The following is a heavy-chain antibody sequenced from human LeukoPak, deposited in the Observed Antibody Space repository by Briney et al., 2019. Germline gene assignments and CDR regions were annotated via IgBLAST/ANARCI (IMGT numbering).Heavy chain of an antibody. CDR3: AREGLGELTLDY. CDR2: ISTYNGDT. CDR1: GYTFTSCG. J-gene: IGHJ4*02. V-gene: IGHV1-18*01. D-gene: IGHD3-16*01. Sequence: ASVKVSCKASGYTFTSCGISWVRQAPGQGLEWMGWISTYNGDTNYAQKLQGRVTMTTDTSTSTAYMELRSLRSDDTAVYYCAREGLGELTLDYWGQGTLVTVSS.